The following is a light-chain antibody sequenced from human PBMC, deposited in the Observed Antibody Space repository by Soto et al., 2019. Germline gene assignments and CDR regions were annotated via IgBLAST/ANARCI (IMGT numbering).Light chain of an antibody. CDR1: SSEVGRFEY. J-gene: IGLJ1*01. V-gene: IGLV2-11*01. Sequence: QSVLTQPRSVSGSPGQSVTISCTGTSSEVGRFEYVSWYQQHPGEAPKVVVYDITKRPSGVPDRFSGSKSGNTASLTISGLQAEDEADYYCCSYAGIYSYVFGTGTKLTVL. CDR2: DIT. CDR3: CSYAGIYSYV.